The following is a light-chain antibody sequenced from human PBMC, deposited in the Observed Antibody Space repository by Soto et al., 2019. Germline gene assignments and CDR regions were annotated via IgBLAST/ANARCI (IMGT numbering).Light chain of an antibody. V-gene: IGKV3-15*01. Sequence: EIVMTQSPATLSVSPGERATLSCRASENVRSDLAWYQQKPAQAPRLLIYGVSARATGIPVRFSGSGSGTEFTLTITSLQSEDSAVYYCQEYNYWHPITFGGGTKVDIK. CDR3: QEYNYWHPIT. CDR1: ENVRSD. CDR2: GVS. J-gene: IGKJ4*01.